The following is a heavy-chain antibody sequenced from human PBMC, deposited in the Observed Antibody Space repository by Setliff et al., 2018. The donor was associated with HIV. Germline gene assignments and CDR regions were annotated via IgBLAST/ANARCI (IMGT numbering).Heavy chain of an antibody. CDR1: GFTFSSYW. Sequence: PGGSLRLSCAASGFTFSSYWMHWVRQAPGKGLVWVSRINSDGSSTSYADSVKGRFTISRDNAKNSLYLQMDSLRAEDTALYYCARARYSGYDWGGFYFDYWGQGTLVTVSS. V-gene: IGHV3-74*01. J-gene: IGHJ4*02. CDR2: INSDGSST. CDR3: ARARYSGYDWGGFYFDY. D-gene: IGHD5-12*01.